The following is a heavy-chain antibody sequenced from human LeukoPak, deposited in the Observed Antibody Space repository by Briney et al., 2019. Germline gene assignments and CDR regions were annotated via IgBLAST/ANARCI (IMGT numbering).Heavy chain of an antibody. D-gene: IGHD2-2*01. CDR3: ARHVGGYCRSTNCYGDY. V-gene: IGHV5-51*01. J-gene: IGHJ4*02. CDR1: GYSFTSYW. Sequence: GESLKISCKGSGYSFTSYWIGWVRQMPGKGLEWMGIIYPDDSDTRYSPSFQGQVTISADKSIRTAYLQWSSLKASDTAMYYCARHVGGYCRSTNCYGDYWSQGTLVTVSS. CDR2: IYPDDSDT.